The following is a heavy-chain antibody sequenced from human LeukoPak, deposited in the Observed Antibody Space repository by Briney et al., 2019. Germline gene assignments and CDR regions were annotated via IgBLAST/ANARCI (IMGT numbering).Heavy chain of an antibody. CDR3: ASGYSSSWLGYFDY. J-gene: IGHJ4*02. Sequence: GGSLRLSCAASGFTFSSYGIHWVRQAPGKGLEWVAVVSSDGSIKYYADSVKGRFTISRDTSKNTVYLQMNSLGAEDTAFYYCASGYSSSWLGYFDYWGQGTLVTVSS. V-gene: IGHV3-30*03. CDR2: VSSDGSIK. D-gene: IGHD6-13*01. CDR1: GFTFSSYG.